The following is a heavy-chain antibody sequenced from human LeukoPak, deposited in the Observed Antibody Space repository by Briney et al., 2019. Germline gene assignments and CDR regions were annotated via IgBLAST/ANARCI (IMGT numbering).Heavy chain of an antibody. D-gene: IGHD6-19*01. CDR1: GFTVSSNY. V-gene: IGHV3-53*01. Sequence: GGSLRLSCAASGFTVSSNYMSWVRQAPGKGLEWVSVIYSGGSTYYADSVKDRFTISRDNSKNTLYLQMNSLRAVDTAVYYCAISSGWYLGNFDYWGQGTLVTVSS. J-gene: IGHJ4*02. CDR2: IYSGGST. CDR3: AISSGWYLGNFDY.